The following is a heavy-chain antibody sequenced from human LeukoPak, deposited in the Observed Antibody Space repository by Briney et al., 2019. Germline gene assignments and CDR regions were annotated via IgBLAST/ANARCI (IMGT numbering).Heavy chain of an antibody. CDR3: ARDPSGGRGSFDY. D-gene: IGHD3-16*01. Sequence: SQTLSLTCTVSGGSISSGDYYWSWIRQPPGKGLEWIGYIYYSGSTNYNPSLKSRVTISVDTSKNQFSLKLSSVTAADTAVYYCARDPSGGRGSFDYWGQGTLVTVSS. CDR2: IYYSGST. V-gene: IGHV4-61*08. CDR1: GGSISSGDYY. J-gene: IGHJ4*02.